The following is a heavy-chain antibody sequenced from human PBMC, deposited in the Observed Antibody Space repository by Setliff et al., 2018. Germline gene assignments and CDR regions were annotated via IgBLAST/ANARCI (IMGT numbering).Heavy chain of an antibody. CDR2: ISSSSSYI. CDR1: GFTFSSYS. J-gene: IGHJ6*03. CDR3: ARRYSXCRAYYYYYMDX. V-gene: IGHV3-21*01. Sequence: PGGSLRLSCAASGFTFSSYSMNWVRQAPGKGLEWVSSISSSSSYIYYADSVNGRFTISRENAQNSLYLQMNSLRAEDTAVYYCARRYSXCRAYYYYYMDXXGKXTTVTVSS. D-gene: IGHD1-1*01.